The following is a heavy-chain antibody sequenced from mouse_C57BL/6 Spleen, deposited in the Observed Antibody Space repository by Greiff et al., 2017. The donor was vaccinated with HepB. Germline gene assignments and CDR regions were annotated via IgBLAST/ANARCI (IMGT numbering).Heavy chain of an antibody. V-gene: IGHV1-55*01. CDR3: ARKGYWGNPLLYAMDY. CDR2: IYPGSGST. CDR1: GYTFTSYW. D-gene: IGHD2-1*01. J-gene: IGHJ4*01. Sequence: QVQLQQPGAELVKPGASVKMSCKASGYTFTSYWITWVKQRPGQGLEWIGDIYPGSGSTNYNEKFKSKATLTVDTSSSTAYMQLSSLTSEDSAVYYCARKGYWGNPLLYAMDYWGQGTSVTVSS.